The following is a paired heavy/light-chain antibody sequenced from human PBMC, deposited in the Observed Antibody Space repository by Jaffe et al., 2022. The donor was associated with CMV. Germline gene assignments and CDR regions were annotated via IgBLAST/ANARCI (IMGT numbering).Heavy chain of an antibody. CDR1: GYTLTELS. Sequence: QVQLVQSGAEVKKPGASVKVSCKVSGYTLTELSMHWVRQAPGKGLEWMGGFDPEDGETIYAQKFQGRVTMTEDTSTDTAYMELSSLRSEDTAVYYCATVQSPNLKPHLAHDAFDIWGQGTMVTVSS. CDR3: ATVQSPNLKPHLAHDAFDI. J-gene: IGHJ3*02. V-gene: IGHV1-24*01. CDR2: FDPEDGET.
Light chain of an antibody. CDR1: SSNIGSNY. CDR3: AAWDDSLSGYNYV. Sequence: QSVLTQPPSASGTPGQRVTISCSGSSSNIGSNYVYWYQQLPGTAPKLLIYRNNQRPSGVPDRFSGSKSGTSASLAISGLRSEDEADYYCAAWDDSLSGYNYVFGTGTKVTVL. J-gene: IGLJ1*01. CDR2: RNN. V-gene: IGLV1-47*01.